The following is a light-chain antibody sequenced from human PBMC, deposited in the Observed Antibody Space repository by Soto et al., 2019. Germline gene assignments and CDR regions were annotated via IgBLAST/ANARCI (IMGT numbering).Light chain of an antibody. V-gene: IGKV1-5*01. CDR2: DAS. J-gene: IGKJ2*01. CDR3: QQYNSYLYT. CDR1: QSISSW. Sequence: EIQMTQSPSTLSASVGERVTITCRASQSISSWLAWYQQKPGQAPKLLIYDASSLESGVPSRFSGSGSGTEFTLTISSLQPDDFAIYYCQQYNSYLYTFGQGTKLEIK.